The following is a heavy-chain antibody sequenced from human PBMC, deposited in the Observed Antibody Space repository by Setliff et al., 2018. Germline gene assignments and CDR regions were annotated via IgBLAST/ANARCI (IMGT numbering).Heavy chain of an antibody. CDR2: ITGSGGGT. D-gene: IGHD1-1*01. V-gene: IGHV3-23*01. Sequence: GRSLRLSCTASRFTFSVYVMAWVRQAPGKGLEWVSSITGSGGGTYYADSVKGRFIVSRDNSKNTLYLQMNSLRVDDTAIYYCAKELSMAYGNDWGLGTLVTVS. CDR3: AKELSMAYGND. CDR1: RFTFSVYV. J-gene: IGHJ4*02.